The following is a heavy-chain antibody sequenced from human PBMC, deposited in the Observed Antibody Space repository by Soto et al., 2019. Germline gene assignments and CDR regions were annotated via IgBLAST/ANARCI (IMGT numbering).Heavy chain of an antibody. CDR1: GFTFSSYA. Sequence: LRLSWAASGFTFSSYAMRWVRQPPGKGLEWVSGMIGSGDSTYDADSVKGRFTISRDNSKNTLYLQMNSLRAEDTAVYYCAKVYDSSGHDAFDIWGPGTMVTVSS. V-gene: IGHV3-23*01. D-gene: IGHD3-22*01. CDR2: MIGSGDST. J-gene: IGHJ3*02. CDR3: AKVYDSSGHDAFDI.